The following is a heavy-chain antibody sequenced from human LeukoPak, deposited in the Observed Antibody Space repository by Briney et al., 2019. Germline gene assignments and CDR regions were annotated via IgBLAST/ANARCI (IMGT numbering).Heavy chain of an antibody. CDR2: ISWNSGSI. Sequence: GRSLRLSCAASGFTFDDYAMHWVRQAPGKCLEWVSGISWNSGSIVYTDSVKGRFTISRDNAKNSLYLQMNSLRAEDMASYYCAKGYDSNGYYLYAFDIWGQGTMVTVSS. CDR1: GFTFDDYA. V-gene: IGHV3-9*03. CDR3: AKGYDSNGYYLYAFDI. J-gene: IGHJ3*02. D-gene: IGHD3-22*01.